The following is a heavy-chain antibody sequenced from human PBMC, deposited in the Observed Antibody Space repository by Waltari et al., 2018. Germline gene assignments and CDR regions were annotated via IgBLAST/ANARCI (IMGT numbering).Heavy chain of an antibody. J-gene: IGHJ4*02. CDR1: GFTFSSYA. CDR3: AKAPIPNRVLL. Sequence: EVQLLESGGGLVQPGGSLRLSCAASGFTFSSYAMSWVRQAPGKGLGVVSAISVSGGSTYYADSVKGRFTISRDNSKNTLYLQMNSLRAEDTAVYYCAKAPIPNRVLLWGQGTLVTVSS. D-gene: IGHD3-10*01. V-gene: IGHV3-23*01. CDR2: ISVSGGST.